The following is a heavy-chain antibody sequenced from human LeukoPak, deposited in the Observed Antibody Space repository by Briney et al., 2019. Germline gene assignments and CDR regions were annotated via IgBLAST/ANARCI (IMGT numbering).Heavy chain of an antibody. V-gene: IGHV3-30*02. Sequence: PGGSLRLSCAASGFTFSSYGMHWVRQAPGKGLEWVAFIRYDGSNKYYADSVKGRFTISRDNSKSTLYLQMNSLRAEDTAVYYCAKPPVDTAMALNWFDPWGQGTLVTVSS. D-gene: IGHD5-18*01. CDR3: AKPPVDTAMALNWFDP. J-gene: IGHJ5*02. CDR1: GFTFSSYG. CDR2: IRYDGSNK.